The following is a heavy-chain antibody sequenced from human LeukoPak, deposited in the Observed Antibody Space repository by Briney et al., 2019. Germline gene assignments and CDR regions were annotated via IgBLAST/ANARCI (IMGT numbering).Heavy chain of an antibody. CDR1: GYSISSGYY. J-gene: IGHJ4*02. CDR3: ARRRSSSSPTFDF. D-gene: IGHD6-6*01. V-gene: IGHV4-38-2*01. Sequence: SETLSLTCAVSGYSISSGYYWGWIRQPPGKGLEWIGSIYHSGSTYYSPSLKSRVTISVDTSKNQFSLKATSVTAADTAVYYCARRRSSSSPTFDFWGQGTLVTVSS. CDR2: IYHSGST.